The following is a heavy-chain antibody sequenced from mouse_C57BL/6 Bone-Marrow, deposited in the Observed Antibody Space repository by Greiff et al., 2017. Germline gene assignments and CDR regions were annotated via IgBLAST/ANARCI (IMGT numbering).Heavy chain of an antibody. CDR2: INYDGSST. Sequence: EVHLVESEGGLVQPGSSMKLSCTASGFTFSDYYMAWVRQVPEKGLEWVANINYDGSSTYYLDSLKSRFIISRDNAKNILYLQMSSLKAEDTATYYCARGGGDYWGQGTTLTVSS. CDR1: GFTFSDYY. J-gene: IGHJ2*01. V-gene: IGHV5-16*01. CDR3: ARGGGDY.